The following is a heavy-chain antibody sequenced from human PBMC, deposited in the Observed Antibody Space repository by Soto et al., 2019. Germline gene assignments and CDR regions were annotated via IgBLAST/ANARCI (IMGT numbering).Heavy chain of an antibody. D-gene: IGHD3-10*01. V-gene: IGHV1-69*02. CDR2: IIPILGIA. J-gene: IGHJ4*02. CDR1: GGTFSSYT. CDR3: ARAPASSGSSLPQRDY. Sequence: QVQLVQSGAEVKKPGSSVKVSCKASGGTFSSYTISWVRQAPGQGLEWMGRIIPILGIANYAQKFQGRGTITADKSTSTAYMELSSLRSEDTAVYYCARAPASSGSSLPQRDYWGQGTLVTVSS.